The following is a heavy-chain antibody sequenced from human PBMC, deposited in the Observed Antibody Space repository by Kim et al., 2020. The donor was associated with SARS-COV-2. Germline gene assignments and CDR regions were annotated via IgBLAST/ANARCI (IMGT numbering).Heavy chain of an antibody. D-gene: IGHD3-3*01. Sequence: SLESRVTISVDTSKNQVSLKLSSVTAADTAVYYCARGRITIFGVVTEFDYWGQGTLVTVSS. J-gene: IGHJ4*02. V-gene: IGHV4-31*02. CDR3: ARGRITIFGVVTEFDY.